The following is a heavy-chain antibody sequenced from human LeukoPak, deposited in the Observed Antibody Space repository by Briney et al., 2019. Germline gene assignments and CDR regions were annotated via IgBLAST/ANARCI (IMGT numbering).Heavy chain of an antibody. V-gene: IGHV3-30-3*01. CDR3: ARVPGYDSSGYFDY. D-gene: IGHD3-22*01. CDR2: ISYDGSNK. CDR1: GFTLRSYS. Sequence: GGSLRLSCAASGFTLRSYSMHWVRQAPGKGLECVAVISYDGSNKYYADSVKGRFTISRDNSKNTLYLQMNSLRTEDTAVYYCARVPGYDSSGYFDYWGQGTLVTVSS. J-gene: IGHJ4*02.